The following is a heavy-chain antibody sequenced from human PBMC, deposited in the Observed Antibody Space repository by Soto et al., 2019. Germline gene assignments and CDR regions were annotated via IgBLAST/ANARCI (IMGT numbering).Heavy chain of an antibody. V-gene: IGHV3-30*18. CDR1: GFTFSSYG. CDR2: ISYDGSNK. J-gene: IGHJ4*02. D-gene: IGHD3-10*01. CDR3: AKGPRGFDY. Sequence: GGSLRLSCAASGFTFSSYGMHWVRQAPGKGLEWVAVISYDGSNKYYADSVKGRFTISRDNSKNTLYLQMKSLRAEDTAVYYCAKGPRGFDYWGQGTLVTVSS.